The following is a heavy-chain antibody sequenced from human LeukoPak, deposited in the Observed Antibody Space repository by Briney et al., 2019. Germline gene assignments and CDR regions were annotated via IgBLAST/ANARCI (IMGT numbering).Heavy chain of an antibody. D-gene: IGHD2-15*01. J-gene: IGHJ6*02. CDR3: ARPQGRVVVAATAFGMDV. CDR2: IYYSGST. Sequence: SSETLSLTCTVSGGSISSGGYYWSWIRQHPGQGLEWIGYIYYSGSTYYNPSLKSRVTISVDTSKNQFSLKLSSVTAADTAVYYCARPQGRVVVAATAFGMDVWGQGTTVTVSS. CDR1: GGSISSGGYY. V-gene: IGHV4-31*03.